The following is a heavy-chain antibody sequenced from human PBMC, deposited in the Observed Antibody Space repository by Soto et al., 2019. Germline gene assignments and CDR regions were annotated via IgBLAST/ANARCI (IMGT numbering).Heavy chain of an antibody. V-gene: IGHV1-69*12. D-gene: IGHD2-2*01. CDR3: ARSAQDIILVPTAIGSLDY. CDR2: IIPIFGTA. CDR1: GDTFYNYA. Sequence: QVQLVQSGAEVKKPGSSVKVSCKDSGDTFYNYAIRWVRQAPGQGLEWMGGIIPIFGTAHYAQKFQGRVTITADESTSTAYMEMSSLRSDDTAVYYCARSAQDIILVPTAIGSLDYWGQGTLVTVSS. J-gene: IGHJ4*02.